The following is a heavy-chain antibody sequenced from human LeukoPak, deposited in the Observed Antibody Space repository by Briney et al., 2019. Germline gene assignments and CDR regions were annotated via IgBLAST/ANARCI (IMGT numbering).Heavy chain of an antibody. CDR2: IYYSGST. J-gene: IGHJ6*03. CDR3: ARVTRNYYYHMDV. D-gene: IGHD4-17*01. V-gene: IGHV4-39*07. CDR1: GGSISSYY. Sequence: SETLSLTCTVSGGSISSYYWGWIRQPPGKGLEWIGSIYYSGSTYYNPSLKSRVTISVDTTKNQFSLKLSSVTAADTAVYYCARVTRNYYYHMDVWGKGTTVTVSS.